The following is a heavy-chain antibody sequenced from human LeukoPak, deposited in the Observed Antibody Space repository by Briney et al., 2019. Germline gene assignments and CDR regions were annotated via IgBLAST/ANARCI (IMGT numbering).Heavy chain of an antibody. D-gene: IGHD2-2*01. CDR1: GYTFTSYG. CDR2: ISAYNGNT. J-gene: IGHJ5*02. CDR3: ARYCSSTSCYQDDP. Sequence: ASVKVSCKASGYTFTSYGISWVRQAPGQGLEWMGWISAYNGNTNYAQKLQDRVTMTTDTSTSTAYMELRSLRSDDTAVYYCARYCSSTSCYQDDPWGQGTLVTVSS. V-gene: IGHV1-18*01.